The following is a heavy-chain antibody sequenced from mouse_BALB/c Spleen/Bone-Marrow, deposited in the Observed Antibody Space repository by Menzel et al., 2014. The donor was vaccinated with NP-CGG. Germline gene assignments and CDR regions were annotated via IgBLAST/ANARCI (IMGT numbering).Heavy chain of an antibody. J-gene: IGHJ3*01. CDR2: INPDSSTI. D-gene: IGHD1-1*01. CDR1: GFDFSRYW. CDR3: ARLGYYGALAY. V-gene: IGHV4-1*02. Sequence: EVQLVESGGGLVQPGGSLKLSCAASGFDFSRYWMSWVRQAPGKGLEWIGEINPDSSTINYTPSLKDKFIISRDNAKNTLYLQMSKVGSEDTALYYCARLGYYGALAYWGQGTLVTVSA.